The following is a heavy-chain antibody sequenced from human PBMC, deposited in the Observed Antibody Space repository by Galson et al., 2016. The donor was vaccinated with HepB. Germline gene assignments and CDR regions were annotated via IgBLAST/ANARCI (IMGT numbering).Heavy chain of an antibody. CDR2: ISGDGATT. J-gene: IGHJ4*02. D-gene: IGHD3-10*01. CDR3: AKSLWSGHYYFDY. V-gene: IGHV3-23*01. Sequence: SLRLSCAASGFTFSTYAMSWVRQAPGKGPEWVSVISGDGATTFNADSVKGRFTISRDNSKNTLYLQMNSLRAEDTAIYYCAKSLWSGHYYFDYWGQGDLVPVSS. CDR1: GFTFSTYA.